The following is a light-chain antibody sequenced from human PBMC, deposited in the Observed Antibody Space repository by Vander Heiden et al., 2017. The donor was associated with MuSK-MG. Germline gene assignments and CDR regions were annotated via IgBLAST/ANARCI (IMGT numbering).Light chain of an antibody. V-gene: IGLV3-21*04. CDR2: YDR. CDR3: QLWDSATDQAV. J-gene: IGLJ2*01. Sequence: YVVTQPPSLPVAPGKTASITCGGEKIEAASVHWYQQRPGQAPVLIIYYDRDRPSGIPERFSGSNSGNTATLTISRVEAGDEADYYCQLWDSATDQAVFGGGTKLTVL. CDR1: KIEAAS.